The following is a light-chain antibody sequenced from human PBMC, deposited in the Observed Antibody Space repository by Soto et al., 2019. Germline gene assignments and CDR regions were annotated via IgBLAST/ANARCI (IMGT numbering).Light chain of an antibody. Sequence: QSALTQPASVSGSPXXXXTISCXXXXXDVGGYNYVSWYQQHPGKAPKLLIYDVNHRPSGISNRFSGSKSGNTASLTISGLQAEDEADYYCTSYTTTSTVVFGGGTKLTVL. J-gene: IGLJ2*01. CDR2: DVN. CDR3: TSYTTTSTVV. V-gene: IGLV2-14*03. CDR1: XXDVGGYNY.